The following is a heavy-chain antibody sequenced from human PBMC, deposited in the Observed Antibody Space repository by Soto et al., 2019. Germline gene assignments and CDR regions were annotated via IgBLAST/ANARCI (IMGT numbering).Heavy chain of an antibody. J-gene: IGHJ4*02. CDR2: IYPGDSDT. D-gene: IGHD4-17*01. CDR1: WYRFTSEL. Sequence: PGESLKISCKGSWYRFTSELIGWVRQIPGEGLEWMVIIYPGDSDTRYSPSFQGQVTISADKSISTAYLQWSSLKASDTAMYYCERHDYGGNSAEYWGQGTLVTVSS. V-gene: IGHV5-51*01. CDR3: ERHDYGGNSAEY.